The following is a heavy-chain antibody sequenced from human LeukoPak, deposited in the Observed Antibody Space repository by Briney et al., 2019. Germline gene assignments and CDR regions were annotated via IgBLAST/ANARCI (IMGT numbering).Heavy chain of an antibody. J-gene: IGHJ4*02. D-gene: IGHD4-17*01. Sequence: ASVKVSCKASGYTLTSFGISWVRQAPGQGLEWMGWIGANNGNTNYAQKLQGRVTVTTDTSTSTAYMELRSLRSDDTAVYYCARISAVTTNPGSFDYWGQGTLLAVSS. V-gene: IGHV1-18*01. CDR2: IGANNGNT. CDR3: ARISAVTTNPGSFDY. CDR1: GYTLTSFG.